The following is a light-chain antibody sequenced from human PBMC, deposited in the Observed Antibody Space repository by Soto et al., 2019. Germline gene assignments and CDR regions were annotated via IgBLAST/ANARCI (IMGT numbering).Light chain of an antibody. Sequence: QTVVTQEPSFSVSPGRTVTFTCGLSSGSVSASYYPSWYQQTPGQAPRTLIYSTNTRSSGVPDRFSGSILGNKAALTITGAQAEDESDYYCVLYMGSGIWAFGGGTKLTVL. J-gene: IGLJ3*02. CDR2: STN. CDR3: VLYMGSGIWA. CDR1: SGSVSASYY. V-gene: IGLV8-61*01.